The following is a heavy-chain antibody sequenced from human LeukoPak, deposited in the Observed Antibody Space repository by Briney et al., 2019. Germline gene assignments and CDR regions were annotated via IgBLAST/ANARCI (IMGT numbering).Heavy chain of an antibody. Sequence: SETLSLTCTVSGGSISSSSYYWGWIRQPPGKGLEWIGNIYYSGSVYYNPSLKSRVTIFVDTSKNQFSLKLSSVTAADTAVYYCARVRRNDYYDSSGYYYRWFDPWGQGTLVTVSS. V-gene: IGHV4-39*07. CDR2: IYYSGSV. J-gene: IGHJ5*02. CDR3: ARVRRNDYYDSSGYYYRWFDP. D-gene: IGHD3-22*01. CDR1: GGSISSSSYY.